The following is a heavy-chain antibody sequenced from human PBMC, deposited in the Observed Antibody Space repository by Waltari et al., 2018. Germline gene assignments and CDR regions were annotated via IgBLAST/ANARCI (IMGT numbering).Heavy chain of an antibody. CDR3: ARREIHFRDAFDI. V-gene: IGHV4-39*01. CDR1: GGSLSSSSYY. D-gene: IGHD3-3*02. J-gene: IGHJ3*02. Sequence: QLQLQESGPGLVKPSETLSLTCTVSGGSLSSSSYYWGWIRQPPGKGLEWIGSIYYSGSTYYNPSLKSRVTISVDTSKNQFSLKLSSVTAADTAVYYCARREIHFRDAFDIWGQGTMVTVSS. CDR2: IYYSGST.